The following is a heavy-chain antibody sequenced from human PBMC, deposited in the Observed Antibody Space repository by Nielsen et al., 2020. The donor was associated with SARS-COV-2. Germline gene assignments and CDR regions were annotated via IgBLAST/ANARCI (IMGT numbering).Heavy chain of an antibody. V-gene: IGHV3-73*01. CDR3: KHYYERDV. CDR2: VRSKTNDYET. J-gene: IGHJ6*02. CDR1: GFTFGDSI. Sequence: GESLTITCAASGFTFGDSIIHWVRQASGKGLEWVGRVRSKTNDYETAYAASVKGRFTISRDESKNMAYLQMTSLKTEDTAVYYCKHYYERDVWGQGTTVTVSS.